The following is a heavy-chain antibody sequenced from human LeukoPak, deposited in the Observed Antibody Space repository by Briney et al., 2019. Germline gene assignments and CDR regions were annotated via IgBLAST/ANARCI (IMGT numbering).Heavy chain of an antibody. J-gene: IGHJ6*02. CDR2: ISYDGNNK. V-gene: IGHV3-30*04. CDR3: ARAVDGMDV. CDR1: GVTFSSYA. Sequence: GGSLRPSCAASGVTFSSYAMDWVRQAPGKGLEWVAAISYDGNNKFYADSVKGRFTISRDNSKITLYLQMNSLRAEDTAVYYCARAVDGMDVWGQGTTVTVSS.